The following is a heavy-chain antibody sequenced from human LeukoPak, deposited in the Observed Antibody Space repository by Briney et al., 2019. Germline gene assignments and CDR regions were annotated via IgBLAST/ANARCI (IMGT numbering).Heavy chain of an antibody. V-gene: IGHV3-23*01. CDR3: AKDHMSSPVTYGYSFDS. D-gene: IGHD5-18*01. J-gene: IGHJ4*02. CDR2: ISGSGVST. Sequence: GGALRLSCAASGFTFNIYAMNWVRQAPGKGLEGVAAISGSGVSTRDADSVKGRFTISRDNSKNTLYLQMSSLRAEDTAVYYCAKDHMSSPVTYGYSFDSWGQGTLVTVSS. CDR1: GFTFNIYA.